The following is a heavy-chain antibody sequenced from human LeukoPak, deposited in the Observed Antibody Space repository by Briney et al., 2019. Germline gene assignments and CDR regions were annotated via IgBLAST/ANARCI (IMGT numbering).Heavy chain of an antibody. J-gene: IGHJ4*02. D-gene: IGHD1-20*01. CDR3: ARDSLTGAFDY. Sequence: SETLSLTCTVSGYSISSGYYWGWIRQPPGKGLEWIGSIYHSGSTYYNPSLKSRVTISVDTFKNQFSLKLSSVTAADTAVYYCARDSLTGAFDYWGQGTLVTVSS. V-gene: IGHV4-38-2*02. CDR2: IYHSGST. CDR1: GYSISSGYY.